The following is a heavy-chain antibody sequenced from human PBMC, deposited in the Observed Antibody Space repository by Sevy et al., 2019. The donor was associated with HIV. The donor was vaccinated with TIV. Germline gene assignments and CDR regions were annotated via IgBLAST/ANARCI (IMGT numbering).Heavy chain of an antibody. CDR3: VRDDRDGYFEY. J-gene: IGHJ4*02. Sequence: ASVKVSCKASGYTFTGYYMHWLRQAPGQGLEWMGWINPDSGGQTYAPKFQGRVTLTMDTSISTAYMDLSRLKSDDTAVYYCVRDDRDGYFEYWGQGTLVTVSS. V-gene: IGHV1-2*02. CDR2: INPDSGGQ. CDR1: GYTFTGYY.